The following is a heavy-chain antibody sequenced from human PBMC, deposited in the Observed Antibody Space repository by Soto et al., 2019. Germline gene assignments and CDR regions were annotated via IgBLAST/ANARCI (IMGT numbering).Heavy chain of an antibody. CDR3: ARLDYGSGKPHFDV. CDR2: IFPDDSDT. V-gene: IGHV5-51*01. J-gene: IGHJ4*02. CDR1: GYSFTSYW. D-gene: IGHD3-10*01. Sequence: GESLKISCQVSGYSFTSYWIGWVRQMSGKGLEWMAMIFPDDSDTRYSPSFQGRVTISVDKSTSTASLQWHSLEASDTAMYYCARLDYGSGKPHFDVWGQGTQVTVSS.